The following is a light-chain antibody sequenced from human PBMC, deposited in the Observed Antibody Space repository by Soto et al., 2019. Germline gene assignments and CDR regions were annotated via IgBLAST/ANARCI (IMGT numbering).Light chain of an antibody. CDR2: LAS. J-gene: IGKJ2*01. CDR3: MQTLDTPHT. CDR1: QSLLHNNGQTF. Sequence: EIVMPQSPLSLPVTPGEPASISCRSSQSLLHNNGQTFLDWYMQKPGQSPQLLVFLASNRPSGVPARFSGSGSGTDFTLKISRVEAEDVGFYYCMQTLDTPHTFGQGTKLDIK. V-gene: IGKV2-28*01.